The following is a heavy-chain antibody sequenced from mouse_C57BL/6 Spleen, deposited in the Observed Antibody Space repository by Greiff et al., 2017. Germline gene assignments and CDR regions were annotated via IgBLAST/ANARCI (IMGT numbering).Heavy chain of an antibody. V-gene: IGHV1-69*01. CDR3: ARPYGSSYVGFAY. Sequence: VQLQQPGAELVMPGASVKLSCKASGYTFTSYWMHWVKQRPGQGLEWIGEIDPSDSYTNYNQKFKGKSTLTVDKSSSTAYMQLSSLTSEDSAVYYCARPYGSSYVGFAYWGQGTLVTVSA. CDR1: GYTFTSYW. J-gene: IGHJ3*01. CDR2: IDPSDSYT. D-gene: IGHD1-1*01.